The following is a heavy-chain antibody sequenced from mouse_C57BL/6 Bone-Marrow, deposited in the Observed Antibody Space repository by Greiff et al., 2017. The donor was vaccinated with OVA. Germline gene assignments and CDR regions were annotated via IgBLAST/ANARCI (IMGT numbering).Heavy chain of an antibody. CDR1: GYSITSGYD. CDR2: ISYSGST. Sequence: QSGPGMVKPSQSLSLTCTVTGYSITSGYDWHWIRHFPGNKLEWMGYISYSGSTNYNPSLKSRISITHDTSKNHFFLKLNSVTTEDTATYYCARDEGWYWYFDVWGTGTTVTVSS. D-gene: IGHD3-3*01. V-gene: IGHV3-1*01. CDR3: ARDEGWYWYFDV. J-gene: IGHJ1*03.